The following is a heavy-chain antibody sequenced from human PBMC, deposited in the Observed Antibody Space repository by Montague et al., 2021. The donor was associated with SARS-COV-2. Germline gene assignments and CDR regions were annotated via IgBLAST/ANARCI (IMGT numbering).Heavy chain of an antibody. CDR3: ASHENSCDCIKPDAFDI. CDR1: GGSISSSSYY. V-gene: IGHV4-39*01. J-gene: IGHJ3*02. CDR2: IYYSGST. D-gene: IGHD2-8*01. Sequence: SETLSLTCTVSGGSISSSSYYWGWIRQPPGKGLEWIGSIYYSGSTYYNPSLKSRVTISVDTSKNQFSLKLSSVTAADTAVYYCASHENSCDCIKPDAFDIWGQGTMVTVSS.